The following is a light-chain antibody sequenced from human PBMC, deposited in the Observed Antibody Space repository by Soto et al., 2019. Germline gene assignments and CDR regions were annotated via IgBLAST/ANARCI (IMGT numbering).Light chain of an antibody. CDR2: EDS. CDR1: SSDFGCYNL. J-gene: IGLJ1*01. V-gene: IGLV2-23*01. Sequence: QSALTQPASVSGSPGPSITISCTGTSSDFGCYNLVSWYQQHPGKAPKLMIYEDSKRPSGGSNRFSGSKSGNTASLTISGVHYEDDADYYCCSYAGSSTDVVGTGTKLTVL. CDR3: CSYAGSSTDV.